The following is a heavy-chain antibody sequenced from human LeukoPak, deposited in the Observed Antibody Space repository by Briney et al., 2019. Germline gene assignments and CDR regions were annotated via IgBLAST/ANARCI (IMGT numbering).Heavy chain of an antibody. J-gene: IGHJ4*02. CDR1: GFTASTNF. D-gene: IGHD2-21*02. CDR3: AESSVVTATSPPGY. CDR2: IYYVNTT. Sequence: GGSLRLSCAASGFTASTNFMSWVRQVPGKGLEWVSVIYYVNTTHYADSVKGRFTISRDNSKNTLYLQVNSLRAEDTAVYYCAESSVVTATSPPGYWGQGTLVTVSS. V-gene: IGHV3-53*01.